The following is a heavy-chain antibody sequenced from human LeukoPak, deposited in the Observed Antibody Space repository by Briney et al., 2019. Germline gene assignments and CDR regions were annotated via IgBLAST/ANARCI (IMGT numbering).Heavy chain of an antibody. V-gene: IGHV3-66*04. D-gene: IGHD4/OR15-4a*01. CDR2: IYSGGST. J-gene: IGHJ4*02. CDR1: VFTVSSNY. Sequence: GGSLRLSCAASVFTVSSNYMSWVRQAPGKGLEWVSVIYSGGSTYYADSVKGGFTISRDNSKNTLYLQMNSLRAEDTAVYYCARRAGAYSHPYDYWGQGTLVTVSS. CDR3: ARRAGAYSHPYDY.